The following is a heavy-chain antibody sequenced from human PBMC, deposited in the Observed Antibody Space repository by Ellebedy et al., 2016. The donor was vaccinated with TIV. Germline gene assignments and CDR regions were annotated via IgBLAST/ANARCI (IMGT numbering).Heavy chain of an antibody. CDR1: GFTFSSYA. J-gene: IGHJ6*02. V-gene: IGHV3-23*01. D-gene: IGHD1-26*01. CDR2: ISGSGGST. CDR3: AKNGKLSGSYYYYNGMDV. Sequence: GESLKISCAASGFTFSSYAMSWVRQAPGKGLEWVSAISGSGGSTYYADSVKGRFTISRDNSKNTLYLQMNSLRAEDTAVYYCAKNGKLSGSYYYYNGMDVWGQGTTVTVSS.